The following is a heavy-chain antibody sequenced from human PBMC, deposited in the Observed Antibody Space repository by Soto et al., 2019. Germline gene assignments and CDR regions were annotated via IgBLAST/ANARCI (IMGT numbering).Heavy chain of an antibody. D-gene: IGHD2-8*01. V-gene: IGHV3-66*01. CDR1: GFTVSNNY. J-gene: IGHJ1*01. Sequence: EVRLAESGGGLVQPGGSLRLSCAASGFTVSNNYMTWVHQAPGKGLEWVSFIHPGGSKYYADSVRGRFTTSRDNSDNTVSLQMNSLRAEDTALYYCATGMDNAKIHHWGQGTLVTVSS. CDR2: IHPGGSK. CDR3: ATGMDNAKIHH.